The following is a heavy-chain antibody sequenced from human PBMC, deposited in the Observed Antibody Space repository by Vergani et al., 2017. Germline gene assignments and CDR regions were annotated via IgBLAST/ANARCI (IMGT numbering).Heavy chain of an antibody. D-gene: IGHD4/OR15-4a*01. CDR2: IYSGGTT. J-gene: IGHJ3*02. CDR3: ARETMVLGIGAFDI. Sequence: EVQLVESGGGLVQPGGSLRLSCAASGFTVSSNYMSWVRQAPGKGLEWVSVIYSGGTTDYADSVKGRFTISRHNSKNTLNLQMNSLRAEDTAVYYCARETMVLGIGAFDIWGQGTMVTVSS. CDR1: GFTVSSNY. V-gene: IGHV3-53*04.